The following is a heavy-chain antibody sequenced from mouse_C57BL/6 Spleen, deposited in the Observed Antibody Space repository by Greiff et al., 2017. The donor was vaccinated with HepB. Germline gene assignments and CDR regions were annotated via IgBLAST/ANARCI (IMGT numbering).Heavy chain of an antibody. CDR1: GYTFTSYW. Sequence: QVQLQQPGAELVRPGSSVKLSCKASGYTFTSYWMHWVKQRPIQGLEWIGNIDPSDSETHYNQKFKDKATLTVDKSSSTAYMQLSSLTSEDSAVYYCARLDYGSSYWFAYWGQGTLVTVSA. J-gene: IGHJ3*01. V-gene: IGHV1-52*01. CDR3: ARLDYGSSYWFAY. D-gene: IGHD1-1*01. CDR2: IDPSDSET.